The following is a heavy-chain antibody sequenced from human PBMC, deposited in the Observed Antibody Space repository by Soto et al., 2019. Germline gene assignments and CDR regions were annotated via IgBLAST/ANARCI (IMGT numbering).Heavy chain of an antibody. CDR1: GFTFSSFS. V-gene: IGHV3-21*01. D-gene: IGHD3-22*01. J-gene: IGHJ5*02. CDR3: ARGQQYYDSSGRNWFDT. Sequence: GGSLRLSCAASGFTFSSFSMSWVRQAPGKGLEWVSSISYSTSFIFYTDSVKGRFTISRDNAKKSLYLQMNSLRAEDTAVYYCARGQQYYDSSGRNWFDTWGQGA. CDR2: ISYSTSFI.